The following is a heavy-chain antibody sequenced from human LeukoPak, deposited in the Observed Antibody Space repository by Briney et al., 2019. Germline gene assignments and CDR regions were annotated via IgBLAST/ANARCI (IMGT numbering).Heavy chain of an antibody. CDR2: ISSSSSSYI. V-gene: IGHV3-21*01. D-gene: IGHD5-24*01. CDR1: GFTFSSYG. CDR3: ARGGRDGYNYY. J-gene: IGHJ4*02. Sequence: GGSLRLSCAASGFTFSSYGMHWVRQAPGKGLEWVSSISSSSSSYIYYADSVKGRFTISRDNAKNSLYLQMNSLRAEDTAVYYCARGGRDGYNYYWGQGTLVTVSS.